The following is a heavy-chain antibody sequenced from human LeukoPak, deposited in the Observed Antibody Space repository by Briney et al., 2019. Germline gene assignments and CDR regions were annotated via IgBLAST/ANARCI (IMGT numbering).Heavy chain of an antibody. V-gene: IGHV4-4*07. J-gene: IGHJ2*01. D-gene: IGHD3-22*01. CDR3: ARDLAYYYDSSGYYGEHWYFDL. Sequence: SETLSLTCTVSGGSISSYYWSWIRQPAGKGLEWIGRIYTSGSTNYNPSLKSRVIMSVDTSKNQFSLKLSSVTAADTAVYYCARDLAYYYDSSGYYGEHWYFDLWGRGTLVTVSS. CDR1: GGSISSYY. CDR2: IYTSGST.